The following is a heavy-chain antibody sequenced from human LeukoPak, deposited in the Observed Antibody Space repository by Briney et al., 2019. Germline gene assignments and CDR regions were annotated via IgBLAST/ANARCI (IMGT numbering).Heavy chain of an antibody. CDR3: AKVMDCSSTSCRAPFDY. V-gene: IGHV3-9*01. D-gene: IGHD2-2*01. CDR2: ISWNSGSI. J-gene: IGHJ4*02. CDR1: GFTFDDYA. Sequence: PGGSLRLSCAASGFTFDDYAMHWVRQAPGKGLEWVSGISWNSGSIGYADSVKGRFTISRDNAKNSLYLQMNSLRAEDTALYYCAKVMDCSSTSCRAPFDYWGQGTLVTVSS.